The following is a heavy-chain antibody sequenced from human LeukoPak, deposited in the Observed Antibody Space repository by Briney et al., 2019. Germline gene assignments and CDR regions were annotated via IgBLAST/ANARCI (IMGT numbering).Heavy chain of an antibody. D-gene: IGHD1-26*01. CDR1: GYTFTSYD. V-gene: IGHV1-8*01. Sequence: ASVKVSCKASGYTFTSYDINWVRQATGQGLEWMGWMNPNSGDTYYVQNFQGRVSMTRDTSISTAYMELSRLRSDDTALYYCARGGYSGTERPNDYWGQGTLVTVSS. CDR3: ARGGYSGTERPNDY. CDR2: MNPNSGDT. J-gene: IGHJ4*02.